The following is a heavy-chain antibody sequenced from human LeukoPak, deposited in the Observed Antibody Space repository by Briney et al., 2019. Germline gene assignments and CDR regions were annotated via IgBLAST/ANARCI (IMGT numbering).Heavy chain of an antibody. CDR2: ISSSSSYT. CDR3: ARDQWGYYDSSGYYFVGAFDI. J-gene: IGHJ3*02. Sequence: GGSLRLSCAASGFTFSTHWMHWVRQAPGKGLEWVSYISSSSSYTNYADSVKGRFTISRDNAKNSLYLQMNSLRAEDTAVYYCARDQWGYYDSSGYYFVGAFDIWGQGTMVTVSS. V-gene: IGHV3-11*05. CDR1: GFTFSTHW. D-gene: IGHD3-22*01.